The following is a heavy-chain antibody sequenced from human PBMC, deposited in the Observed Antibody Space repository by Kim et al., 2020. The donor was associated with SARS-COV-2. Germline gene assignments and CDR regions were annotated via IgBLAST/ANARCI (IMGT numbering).Heavy chain of an antibody. CDR3: ARVGLWFGELLYIAPFDP. Sequence: ASVKVSCKASGYTFTSYGISWVRQAPGQGLEWMGWISAYNGNTNYAQKLQGRVTMTTDTSTSTAYMELRSLRSDDTAVYYCARVGLWFGELLYIAPFDPWGQGTLVTVSS. J-gene: IGHJ5*02. CDR1: GYTFTSYG. V-gene: IGHV1-18*04. D-gene: IGHD3-10*01. CDR2: ISAYNGNT.